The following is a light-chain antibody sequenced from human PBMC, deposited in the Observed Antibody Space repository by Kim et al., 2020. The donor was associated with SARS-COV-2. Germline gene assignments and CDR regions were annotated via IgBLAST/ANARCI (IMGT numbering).Light chain of an antibody. CDR1: LSVSNN. CDR3: QQYNNWPFT. J-gene: IGKJ3*01. Sequence: VPPGERATRSRRASLSVSNNLAWYQQKPGQAPRFLIFDASARAAGSPARFSGSGSGREFTLTISSLQSEDFAVYYCQQYNNWPFTFGPGTKVDIK. CDR2: DAS. V-gene: IGKV3-15*01.